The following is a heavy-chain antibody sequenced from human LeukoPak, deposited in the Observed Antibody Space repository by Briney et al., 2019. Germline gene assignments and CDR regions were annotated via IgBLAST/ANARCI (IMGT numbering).Heavy chain of an antibody. J-gene: IGHJ4*02. Sequence: SETLSLTCTVSGGSISSYYWSWIRQPPGKGLEWIGYIYYSGSTNYNPSLKSRVTISVDTSKNQFSLKLSSVTAADTAVYYCARDGGSYSFDYWGQRTLVTVSS. CDR1: GGSISSYY. CDR3: ARDGGSYSFDY. CDR2: IYYSGST. D-gene: IGHD1-26*01. V-gene: IGHV4-59*01.